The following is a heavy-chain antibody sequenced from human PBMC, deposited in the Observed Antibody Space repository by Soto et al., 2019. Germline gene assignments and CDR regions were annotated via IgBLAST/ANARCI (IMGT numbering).Heavy chain of an antibody. CDR1: GFTFTSYA. Sequence: GGSLRLSCAASGFTFTSYAMNWVRQAPGKGLEWISSISGSGGSTYYADSVKGRFTISRDNSKNTLYLQMNSLRAEDTAVYYCARDLYYGGNSVSNAFDIWGQGTMVT. J-gene: IGHJ3*02. V-gene: IGHV3-23*01. CDR3: ARDLYYGGNSVSNAFDI. CDR2: ISGSGGST. D-gene: IGHD4-17*01.